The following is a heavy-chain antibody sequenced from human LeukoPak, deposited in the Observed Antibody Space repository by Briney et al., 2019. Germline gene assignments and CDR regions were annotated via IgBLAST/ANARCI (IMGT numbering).Heavy chain of an antibody. CDR2: IYYSGST. CDR3: ARRMEHYYDSSGYAFDI. D-gene: IGHD3-22*01. Sequence: PSETLSLTCTVSGGSISGYYWSWIRQPPGKGLEWIGYIYYSGSTNYNPSLKSRVTISVDTSKNQFSLKLSSVTAADTAVYYCARRMEHYYDSSGYAFDIWGQGTMVTVSS. V-gene: IGHV4-59*01. J-gene: IGHJ3*02. CDR1: GGSISGYY.